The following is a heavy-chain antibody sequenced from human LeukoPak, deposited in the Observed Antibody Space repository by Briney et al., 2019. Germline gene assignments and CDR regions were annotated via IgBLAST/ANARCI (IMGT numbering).Heavy chain of an antibody. V-gene: IGHV3-9*01. CDR3: AKAENDAFDYFDY. CDR2: ISWNSGSI. CDR1: GFTFDDYA. D-gene: IGHD2-2*01. J-gene: IGHJ4*02. Sequence: GGSLRLSCAASGFTFDDYAMHWVRHAPGKGLEWVSGISWNSGSIGYADSVKGRFTISRDNAKNSLYLQMNSLRAEDTALYYCAKAENDAFDYFDYWGQGTLVTVSS.